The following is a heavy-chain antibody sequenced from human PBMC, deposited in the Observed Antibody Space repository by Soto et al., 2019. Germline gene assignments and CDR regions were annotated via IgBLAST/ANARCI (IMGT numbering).Heavy chain of an antibody. CDR2: ISAYNGNT. CDR1: GYTFTSYG. J-gene: IGHJ6*03. D-gene: IGHD6-13*01. Sequence: ASVKVSCKASGYTFTSYGISWVRQAPGQGLEWMGWISAYNGNTNYAQKLQGRVTMTTDTSTSTAHMELRSLRSDDTAVYYCARGSYPQQLASDYYYYYMDVWGKGTTVTVSS. CDR3: ARGSYPQQLASDYYYYYMDV. V-gene: IGHV1-18*01.